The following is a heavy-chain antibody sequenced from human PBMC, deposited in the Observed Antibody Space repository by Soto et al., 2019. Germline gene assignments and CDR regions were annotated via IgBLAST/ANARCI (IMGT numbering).Heavy chain of an antibody. D-gene: IGHD3-22*01. J-gene: IGHJ4*02. CDR2: IIPIFGTA. CDR1: GGTFSSYA. Sequence: GASVKVSCKASGGTFSSYAISWVRQAPGQGLEWMGGIIPIFGTANYAQKCQGRVTITADKSTSTAYMELSSLRSEDTAVYYCARATLYYDSSGYCFDYWGQGTLFTVSS. V-gene: IGHV1-69*06. CDR3: ARATLYYDSSGYCFDY.